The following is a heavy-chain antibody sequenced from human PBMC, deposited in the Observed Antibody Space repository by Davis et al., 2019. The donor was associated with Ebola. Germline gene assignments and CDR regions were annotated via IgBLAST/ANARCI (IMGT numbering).Heavy chain of an antibody. J-gene: IGHJ6*02. V-gene: IGHV3-7*01. Sequence: GESLKISCAASGFTFSSYWMSWVRQAPGKGLEWVANIKQDGSEKYYVDSVKGRFTISRDNAKNSLYLQMNSLRAEDTAVYYCARDRGAVGFGELLLSSYYYGMDVWGQGTTVTVSS. CDR2: IKQDGSEK. CDR3: ARDRGAVGFGELLLSSYYYGMDV. D-gene: IGHD3-10*01. CDR1: GFTFSSYW.